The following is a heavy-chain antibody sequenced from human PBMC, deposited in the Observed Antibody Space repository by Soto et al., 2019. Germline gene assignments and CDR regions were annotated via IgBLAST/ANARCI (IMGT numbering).Heavy chain of an antibody. CDR3: ARMETSGTLNSSDP. Sequence: ASVKVSCKASGYTFGNNDISWVRQATGQGLEWMGWMNPNSGNTGYAQKFQGRVSMTRNTSITTAYLELSSLRSDDTAIYYCARMETSGTLNSSDPWGQGTIVTVSS. J-gene: IGHJ5*02. D-gene: IGHD6-6*01. V-gene: IGHV1-8*01. CDR1: GYTFGNND. CDR2: MNPNSGNT.